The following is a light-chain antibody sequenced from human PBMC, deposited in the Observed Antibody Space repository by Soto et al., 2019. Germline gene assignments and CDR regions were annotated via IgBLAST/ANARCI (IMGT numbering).Light chain of an antibody. J-gene: IGKJ1*01. V-gene: IGKV3-20*01. CDR1: QSVSSSY. CDR3: QQYGSSSWT. Sequence: EIVLTQSPGTLSLSPGERTTLSCRASQSVSSSYFAWYQQRFGQAPRLLIYGASSRATGIPDRLSGSGSGTDFTLTISRLEPEDFAVYYCQQYGSSSWTFGQGTKV. CDR2: GAS.